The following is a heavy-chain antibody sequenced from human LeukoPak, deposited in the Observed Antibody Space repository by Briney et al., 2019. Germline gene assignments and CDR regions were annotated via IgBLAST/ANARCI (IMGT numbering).Heavy chain of an antibody. CDR3: ARGSDYFDY. J-gene: IGHJ4*02. CDR2: ISGSGGST. Sequence: GGSLRLSCAASGFTFSSYAMSWVRQAPGRGLEWVSAISGSGGSTYYADSVKGRFTISRDNAKNSLYLQMNSLRAEDTAVYYCARGSDYFDYWGQGTLVTVSS. CDR1: GFTFSSYA. V-gene: IGHV3-23*01.